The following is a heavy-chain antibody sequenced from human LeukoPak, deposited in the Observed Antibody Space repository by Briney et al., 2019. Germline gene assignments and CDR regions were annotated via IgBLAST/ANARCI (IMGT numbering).Heavy chain of an antibody. Sequence: PGGSLRLSCAASGFTFSKYAMSWVRQVPGKGLEWVSSIGDSGSSTYYADSVMGRFIISRDNSKNTLYLQMSSLRAEDTAVYYCARSRITIIVVAHYYGMDVWGQGTTVTVSS. CDR1: GFTFSKYA. CDR3: ARSRITIIVVAHYYGMDV. V-gene: IGHV3-23*01. D-gene: IGHD3-22*01. CDR2: IGDSGSST. J-gene: IGHJ6*02.